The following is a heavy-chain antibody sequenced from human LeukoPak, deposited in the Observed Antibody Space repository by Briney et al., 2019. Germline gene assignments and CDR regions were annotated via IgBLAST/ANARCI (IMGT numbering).Heavy chain of an antibody. CDR1: GASISSYY. CDR3: ASLYCSSTSCYLFH. Sequence: SETLSLTCAVSGASISSYYWSWIRQTPGKGLEWIGYIYYSGSTNYNPSLKSRANISVDTSKNQFSLKLSSVTAADTALYYCASLYCSSTSCYLFHWGQGTLVTVSS. J-gene: IGHJ4*02. V-gene: IGHV4-59*08. D-gene: IGHD2-2*01. CDR2: IYYSGST.